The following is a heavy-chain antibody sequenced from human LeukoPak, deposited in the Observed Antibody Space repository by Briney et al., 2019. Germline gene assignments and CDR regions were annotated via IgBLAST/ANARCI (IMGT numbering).Heavy chain of an antibody. Sequence: SQTLSLTCTVSGGSISSGSYYWSWIRQPPGKGLEWIGYIYYSGSTNYNPSLKSRVTISVDTSKNQFSLRLSSVTAADTAVYCCAEYGVGSYFDYWGQGTLVTVSS. D-gene: IGHD2/OR15-2a*01. J-gene: IGHJ4*02. CDR3: AEYGVGSYFDY. CDR2: IYYSGST. CDR1: GGSISSGSYY. V-gene: IGHV4-61*01.